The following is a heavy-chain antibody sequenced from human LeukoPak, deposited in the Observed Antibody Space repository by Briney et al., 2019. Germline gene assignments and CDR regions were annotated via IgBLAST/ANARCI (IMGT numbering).Heavy chain of an antibody. Sequence: GRSLRLSCAASGFTFSSYAMHWVRQAPGKGLEWVAVISYDGSNKYYADSVKGRFTISRDNSKSTLYLQMNSLRAEDTAVYYCAREDYGDSRIPYYGMDVWGRGTTVTVSS. CDR1: GFTFSSYA. J-gene: IGHJ6*02. CDR2: ISYDGSNK. V-gene: IGHV3-30-3*01. D-gene: IGHD4-17*01. CDR3: AREDYGDSRIPYYGMDV.